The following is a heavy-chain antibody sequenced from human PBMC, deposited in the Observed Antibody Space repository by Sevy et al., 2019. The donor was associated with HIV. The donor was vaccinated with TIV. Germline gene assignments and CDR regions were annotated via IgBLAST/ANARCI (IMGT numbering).Heavy chain of an antibody. Sequence: GGSLRLSCAASGFTFSSYAMHWVRQAPGKGLEWVAVISYDGSNKYYADSVKGRFTISRDNSKNTLYLQMNSLGAEETAVYYCARDKYYVSSGSPYFDYWGQGTLVTVSS. CDR1: GFTFSSYA. CDR3: ARDKYYVSSGSPYFDY. J-gene: IGHJ4*02. V-gene: IGHV3-30-3*01. D-gene: IGHD3-22*01. CDR2: ISYDGSNK.